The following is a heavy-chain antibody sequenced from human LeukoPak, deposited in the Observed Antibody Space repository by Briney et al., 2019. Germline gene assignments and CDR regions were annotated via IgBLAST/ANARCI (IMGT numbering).Heavy chain of an antibody. J-gene: IGHJ4*02. V-gene: IGHV1-2*06. CDR1: GYTFTDYY. D-gene: IGHD1-26*01. Sequence: GASVKVSCKASGYTFTDYYIHWVRQAPGQGLEWMALIHPNSGDTYYAQKFRGRVTMTRDTSISTAYMELNRLTSDDTAVYYCARDYSGSYTHWDQGTLVTISS. CDR3: ARDYSGSYTH. CDR2: IHPNSGDT.